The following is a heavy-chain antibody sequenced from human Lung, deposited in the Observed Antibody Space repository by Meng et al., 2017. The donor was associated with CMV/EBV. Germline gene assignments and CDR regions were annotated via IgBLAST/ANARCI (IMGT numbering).Heavy chain of an antibody. V-gene: IGHV3-7*01. Sequence: ESXKISXAASGFTFSSYWMSWVRQAPGKGLEWVANIKQDGSEKYYVDSVKGRFTISRDNAKNSLYLQMNSLRAEDTAVYYCARDTGYDDAFDIWGQGTMVTVSS. CDR3: ARDTGYDDAFDI. J-gene: IGHJ3*02. CDR2: IKQDGSEK. D-gene: IGHD5-12*01. CDR1: GFTFSSYW.